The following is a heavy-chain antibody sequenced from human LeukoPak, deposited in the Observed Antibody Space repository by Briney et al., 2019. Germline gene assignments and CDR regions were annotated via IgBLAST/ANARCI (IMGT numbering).Heavy chain of an antibody. Sequence: SETLSLTCTVSGGSISSGDYYWSWIRQPPGKGLEWIGYIYYSGSTYYNPSLKSRVTISVDTSKNQFSLKLSSVTAADTAVYYCARADIVVVVVAAHDAFDIWGQGTMVTVSS. V-gene: IGHV4-30-4*01. CDR3: ARADIVVVVVAAHDAFDI. D-gene: IGHD2-15*01. CDR1: GGSISSGDYY. J-gene: IGHJ3*02. CDR2: IYYSGST.